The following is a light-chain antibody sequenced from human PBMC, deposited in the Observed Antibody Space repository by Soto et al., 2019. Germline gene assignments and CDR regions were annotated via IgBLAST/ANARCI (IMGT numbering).Light chain of an antibody. Sequence: EIVLTHSPCTLSLSPGARAYLSCRAGETVSSVHLAWYQHKPGQAPRLLIYGASRRATGVPDRLSGSGSGKDFTLTISRLETEDFAVYYCQQYGSSPPTWTFGQGTRLEIK. CDR2: GAS. J-gene: IGKJ5*01. CDR3: QQYGSSPPTWT. V-gene: IGKV3-20*01. CDR1: ETVSSVH.